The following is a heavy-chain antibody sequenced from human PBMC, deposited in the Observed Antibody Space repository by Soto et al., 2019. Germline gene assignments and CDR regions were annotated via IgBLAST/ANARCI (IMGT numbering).Heavy chain of an antibody. J-gene: IGHJ4*02. CDR2: IIPIFGTA. D-gene: IGHD4-4*01. CDR3: VRAYENSNYYFDY. V-gene: IGHV1-69*01. Sequence: SGGTFSSYAISWVRQAPGQGLELMGGIIPIFGTANYAQKFQGRVTITADESTSTAYMELNSLKTEDTAMYYCVRAYENSNYYFDYWGRGTLVTVSS. CDR1: GGTFSSYA.